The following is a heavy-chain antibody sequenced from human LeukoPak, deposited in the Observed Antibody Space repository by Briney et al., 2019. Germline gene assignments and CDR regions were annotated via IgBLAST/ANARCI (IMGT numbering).Heavy chain of an antibody. CDR3: ARRVDGDYEDY. V-gene: IGHV4-39*07. CDR1: GGPISSSSYY. CDR2: IYYSGST. J-gene: IGHJ4*02. Sequence: SETLSLTCTVSGGPISSSSYYWGWIRQPPGKGLEWIGSIYYSGSTYYNPSLKSRVTISVDTSKNQFSLKLSSVTAADTAVYYCARRVDGDYEDYWGQGTLVTVSS. D-gene: IGHD4-17*01.